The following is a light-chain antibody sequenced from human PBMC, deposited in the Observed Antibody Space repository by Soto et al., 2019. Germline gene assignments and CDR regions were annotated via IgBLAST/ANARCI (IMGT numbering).Light chain of an antibody. CDR1: QSVSSSY. V-gene: IGKV3-20*01. J-gene: IGKJ5*01. CDR3: QQYGSSLIT. Sequence: EIVLTQSPGTLCRYPGERATLSCSASQSVSSSYLAWYQQKPGQAXRLLIYGASSRATGITDRFSGSGSGTEFTLTISRLEPEDFAVYYCQQYGSSLITFGQGTRLEIK. CDR2: GAS.